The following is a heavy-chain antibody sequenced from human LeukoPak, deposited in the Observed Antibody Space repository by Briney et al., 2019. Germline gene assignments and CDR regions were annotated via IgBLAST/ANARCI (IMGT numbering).Heavy chain of an antibody. J-gene: IGHJ5*02. V-gene: IGHV1-8*02. Sequence: ASVKVSCKASGYTFTSYDINWVRQATGQGLEWTGWMNPNSGNTGYAQKFQGRVTMTRDTSTSTVHMELSSLRSEDTAVYYCARDRGSDCDRDDWFDRWGQGTLVTVSS. D-gene: IGHD2-21*02. CDR2: MNPNSGNT. CDR3: ARDRGSDCDRDDWFDR. CDR1: GYTFTSYD.